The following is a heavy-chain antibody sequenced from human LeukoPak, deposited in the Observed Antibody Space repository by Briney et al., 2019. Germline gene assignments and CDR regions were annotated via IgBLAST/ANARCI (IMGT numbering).Heavy chain of an antibody. CDR1: GGSISSSNW. CDR2: IFHSGDA. CDR3: VRDRNSNLRLGF. V-gene: IGHV4-4*02. D-gene: IGHD5-12*01. J-gene: IGHJ4*02. Sequence: ASETLSLTCDVSGGSISSSNWWSWVRQSPEKGLEWIGQIFHSGDANYSPSFKSRVTISVDKSNQFYLRLTSLTAADTAIYYCVRDRNSNLRLGFWGPGTLVTVSS.